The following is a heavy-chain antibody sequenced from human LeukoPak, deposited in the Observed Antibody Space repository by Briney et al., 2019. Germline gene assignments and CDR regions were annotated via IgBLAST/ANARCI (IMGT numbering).Heavy chain of an antibody. V-gene: IGHV3-11*06. CDR3: AKYRPLAGLEY. CDR1: GFSLSTYF. Sequence: PGGSLRLSCEASGFSLSTYFISWIRQAPGKGLEWVSYITNSGRSTKYADAVKGRFTISRDNAKNSLYLQMNSLRDKDTAVYYCAKYRPLAGLEYWGQGTLVTVSS. J-gene: IGHJ4*02. CDR2: ITNSGRST. D-gene: IGHD6-19*01.